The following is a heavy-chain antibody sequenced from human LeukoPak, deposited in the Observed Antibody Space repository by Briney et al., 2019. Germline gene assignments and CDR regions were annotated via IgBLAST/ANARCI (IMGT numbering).Heavy chain of an antibody. CDR3: ARGSMVRGFDS. V-gene: IGHV4-4*07. Sequence: KPSETLSLTCFVSGGFLMSYYWTWIRQSAGKGLEFIGRTYTSGSTDYNSSLKSRITLSIDRSKNQFSLKLRSVTAADTAIYYCARGSMVRGFDSWGQGILVTVSS. D-gene: IGHD3-10*01. CDR2: TYTSGST. J-gene: IGHJ5*01. CDR1: GGFLMSYY.